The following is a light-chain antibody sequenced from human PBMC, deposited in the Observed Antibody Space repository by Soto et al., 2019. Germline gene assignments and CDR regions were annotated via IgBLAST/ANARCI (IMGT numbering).Light chain of an antibody. Sequence: EIVLTQSPATLSLSPGERATLSCRASQSVSSYLAWYQQKPGQAPRLLIYGASTRATGVPARFSGSGSGTDFSLTISRLEPEDFAVYYCQQRSNWPRSITFGQGTRLEIK. V-gene: IGKV3-11*01. CDR3: QQRSNWPRSIT. J-gene: IGKJ5*01. CDR2: GAS. CDR1: QSVSSY.